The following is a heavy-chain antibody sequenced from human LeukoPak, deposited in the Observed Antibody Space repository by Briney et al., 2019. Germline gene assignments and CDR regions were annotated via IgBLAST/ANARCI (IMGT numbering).Heavy chain of an antibody. D-gene: IGHD2-2*01. V-gene: IGHV3-30-3*01. Sequence: GGSLRLSCAPSGFTFNDYAMHWVRQAPGKGPEWVAVISYDGSNKYYADSVKGRFTISRDNSKNTLYLQMNSLRAEDTAVYYCARDPPLPSRDDYYYYYGMDVWGQGTTVTVSS. CDR1: GFTFNDYA. CDR3: ARDPPLPSRDDYYYYYGMDV. J-gene: IGHJ6*02. CDR2: ISYDGSNK.